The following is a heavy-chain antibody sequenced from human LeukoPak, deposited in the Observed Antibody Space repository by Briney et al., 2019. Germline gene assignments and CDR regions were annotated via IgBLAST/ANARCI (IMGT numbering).Heavy chain of an antibody. CDR2: IIPSGHTT. V-gene: IGHV3-23*01. CDR3: AKDLDTYDFWSGPSLFDY. J-gene: IGHJ4*02. D-gene: IGHD3-3*01. CDR1: GFTFSSHG. Sequence: GGSLRLSCAASGFTFSSHGMNWVRQAPGKGLEWVSGIIPSGHTTYYADSVRGRFTISRDNSRNTLYLQMNSLRAEDTAVYYCAKDLDTYDFWSGPSLFDYWGQGTLVTVSS.